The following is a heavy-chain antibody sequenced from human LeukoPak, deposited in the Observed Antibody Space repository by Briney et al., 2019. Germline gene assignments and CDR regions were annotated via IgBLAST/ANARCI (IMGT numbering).Heavy chain of an antibody. D-gene: IGHD2-21*02. CDR2: ISSSGSTI. Sequence: GGSLRLSCAASGFTFSSYDMNWVRQAPGKGLEWVSYISSSGSTIYYADSVKGRFTISRDNSKNTLVLQMNSLRSEDTAVYFCARDNRDWAFDYWGQGTLVTVSS. J-gene: IGHJ4*02. CDR1: GFTFSSYD. V-gene: IGHV3-48*03. CDR3: ARDNRDWAFDY.